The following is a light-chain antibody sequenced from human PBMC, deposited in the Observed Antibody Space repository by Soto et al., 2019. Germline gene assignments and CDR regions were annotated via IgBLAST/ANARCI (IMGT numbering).Light chain of an antibody. CDR1: SSNIGSNT. CDR2: RNN. J-gene: IGLJ1*01. V-gene: IGLV1-44*01. Sequence: QSALTQPPSASGTPGQRVTISCSGSSSNIGSNTVNWYQQLPGTAPKLLIYRNNQRPPGVPDRFSGSKSGTSASLAISGLQSEDEADYYCAAWDDSLNGSYVFGIGTKVTVL. CDR3: AAWDDSLNGSYV.